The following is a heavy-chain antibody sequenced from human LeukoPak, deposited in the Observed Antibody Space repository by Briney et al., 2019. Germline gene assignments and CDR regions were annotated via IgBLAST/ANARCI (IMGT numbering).Heavy chain of an antibody. V-gene: IGHV1-18*01. D-gene: IGHD3-9*01. J-gene: IGHJ3*02. Sequence: ASVKVSCKASGYTFTSYGISWVRQAPGQGLEWMGWISAYNGNTNYAQKLQGRVTMTADTSTSTAYMELRSLRSDDTAVYYCARDITGYGAFDIWGQGTMVTVSS. CDR1: GYTFTSYG. CDR3: ARDITGYGAFDI. CDR2: ISAYNGNT.